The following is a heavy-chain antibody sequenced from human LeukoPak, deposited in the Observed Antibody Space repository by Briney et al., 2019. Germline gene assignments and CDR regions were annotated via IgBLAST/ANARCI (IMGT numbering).Heavy chain of an antibody. CDR3: ARRRSSWYSQRPNDAFDI. CDR2: LYHSGST. CDR1: GYSISTGYY. D-gene: IGHD6-13*01. Sequence: PSETLSLTCTVSGYSISTGYYWVWIRQPPGTGLEWIGSLYHSGSTYYNPSLKSRVTISVDTSKNHFSLKLSSVTAADTAVYYCARRRSSWYSQRPNDAFDIWGQGTMVTVSS. V-gene: IGHV4-38-2*02. J-gene: IGHJ3*02.